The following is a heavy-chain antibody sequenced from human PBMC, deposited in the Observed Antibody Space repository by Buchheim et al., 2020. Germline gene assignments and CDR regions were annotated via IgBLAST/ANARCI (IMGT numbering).Heavy chain of an antibody. CDR3: ARNFDPSRYGENLFDY. J-gene: IGHJ4*02. Sequence: QLQLQESGPGLVKPSETLSLTCTVSGGSVSSSSYHWGWIRQPPGKGLEWIGSIFYSGSTYYNPSLKNRVTLQVHTSKNQFPLKLSSVTAADTAVYYGARNFDPSRYGENLFDYWGQRT. CDR1: GGSVSSSSYH. CDR2: IFYSGST. D-gene: IGHD3-9*01. V-gene: IGHV4-39*07.